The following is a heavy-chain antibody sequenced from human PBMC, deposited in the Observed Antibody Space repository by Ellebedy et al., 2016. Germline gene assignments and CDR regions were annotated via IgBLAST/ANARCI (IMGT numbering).Heavy chain of an antibody. V-gene: IGHV3-23*01. CDR1: GFTFSTYA. D-gene: IGHD3-10*01. Sequence: GGSLRLSCAASGFTFSTYALSWVRQAPGKGLEWVSILSGSGDSTYYAESVKGRFTISRDNSKNTVYLQMNSLRAEDTAVYYCAKGSFPGGGNWFDPWGQGTLVTVSS. J-gene: IGHJ5*02. CDR3: AKGSFPGGGNWFDP. CDR2: LSGSGDST.